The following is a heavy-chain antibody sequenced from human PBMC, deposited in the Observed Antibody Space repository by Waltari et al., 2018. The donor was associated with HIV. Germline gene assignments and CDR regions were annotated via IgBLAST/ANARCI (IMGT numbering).Heavy chain of an antibody. Sequence: QVQLVESGGGVVQPGRSLRLSCAVSGFTFSSYGMHWVRQAPGKGVEWVAVIWYEGSKKYYADSVKGRFTISRDNSKNTLYLQMNSLRDEDTAVYYCARGVHDFYYGMDVWGQGTSVTVSS. CDR1: GFTFSSYG. CDR2: IWYEGSKK. J-gene: IGHJ6*02. V-gene: IGHV3-33*01. CDR3: ARGVHDFYYGMDV.